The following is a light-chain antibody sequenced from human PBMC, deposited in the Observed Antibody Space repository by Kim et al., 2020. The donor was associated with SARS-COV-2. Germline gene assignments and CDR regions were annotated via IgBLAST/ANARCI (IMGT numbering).Light chain of an antibody. J-gene: IGKJ2*01. V-gene: IGKV1-27*01. CDR3: QKYYSAPYT. Sequence: SSSVGYTFTSPCRACQGISNFLAWYQQKPGKVPNLLIYSASALQSGVPSRFSGSRSGTDFTLTISSLQPEYVATYFCQKYYSAPYTFVQGPKLQI. CDR2: SAS. CDR1: QGISNF.